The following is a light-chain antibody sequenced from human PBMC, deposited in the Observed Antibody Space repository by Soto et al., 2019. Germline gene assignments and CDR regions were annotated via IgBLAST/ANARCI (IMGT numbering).Light chain of an antibody. CDR2: DSS. J-gene: IGKJ5*01. Sequence: IVLTQSPATLSLSPGERATLSCGASQSVGTYVAWYKQKPGLAPRLVIFDSSTRPTGIPDRFSGSGSGTDFTRNNNRLKPEYIAVDYSRQYRNYAQISFAHGTRLEIK. CDR3: RQYRNYAQIS. CDR1: QSVGTY. V-gene: IGKV3D-20*01.